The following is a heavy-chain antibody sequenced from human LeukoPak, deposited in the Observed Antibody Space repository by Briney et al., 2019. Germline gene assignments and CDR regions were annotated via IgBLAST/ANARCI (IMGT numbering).Heavy chain of an antibody. D-gene: IGHD3-3*01. CDR3: ARESSGGFDN. V-gene: IGHV3-33*05. Sequence: GGSLRLSCAASGFTFSSYDIHWVRQAPGKGLEWVTIILYDGSNKYYADSVKGRFTISRDNSKNTVYLQMNSLPAEDTAVSYCARESSGGFDNWAQGTLVTVSS. J-gene: IGHJ4*02. CDR2: ILYDGSNK. CDR1: GFTFSSYD.